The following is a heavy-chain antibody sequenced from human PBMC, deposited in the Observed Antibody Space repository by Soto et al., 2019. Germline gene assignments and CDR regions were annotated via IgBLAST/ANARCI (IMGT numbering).Heavy chain of an antibody. CDR2: ISSSSGTI. J-gene: IGHJ4*02. CDR1: GFTFSSYS. CDR3: AKLGSSTWSPHYYFDY. Sequence: GGSLRLSCAASGFTFSSYSMNWVRQAPGKGLEWVSYISSSSGTIYYADSVKGRFTISRDNAKNSLYLQMNSLRAEDTAVYYCAKLGSSTWSPHYYFDYWGQGSLVTVSS. V-gene: IGHV3-48*01. D-gene: IGHD6-13*01.